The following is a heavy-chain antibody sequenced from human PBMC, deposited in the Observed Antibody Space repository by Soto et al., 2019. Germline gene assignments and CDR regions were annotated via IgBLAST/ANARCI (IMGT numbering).Heavy chain of an antibody. D-gene: IGHD4-17*01. CDR1: GFTFSSYG. J-gene: IGHJ6*03. CDR2: IWYDGSNK. CDR3: ARARRETTVTTNYYYYYMDV. Sequence: QVQLVESGGGVVQPGRSLRLSCAASGFTFSSYGMHWVRQAPGKGLEWVAVIWYDGSNKYYADSVKGRFTISRDNSKNTLYLQMNSLRAEHTAVYYCARARRETTVTTNYYYYYMDVWGKGTTVTVSS. V-gene: IGHV3-33*01.